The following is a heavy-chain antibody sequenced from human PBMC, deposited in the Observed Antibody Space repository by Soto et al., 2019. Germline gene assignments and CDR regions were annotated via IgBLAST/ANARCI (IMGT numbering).Heavy chain of an antibody. CDR3: GRGPSPRAPAGGTTYYYATDG. CDR2: MNPINGAT. CDR1: GYDFTAYD. J-gene: IGHJ6*02. Sequence: ASVKVSCKSSGYDFTAYDINWVRQASGQGLEWMGWMNPINGATGSARRFQGRVSMTRNTATGTAYLELTSLRSDDSAVYYCGRGPSPRAPAGGTTYYYATDGWGQ. D-gene: IGHD6-13*01. V-gene: IGHV1-8*02.